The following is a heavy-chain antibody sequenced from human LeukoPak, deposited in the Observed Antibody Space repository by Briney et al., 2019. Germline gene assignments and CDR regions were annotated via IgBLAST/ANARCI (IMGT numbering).Heavy chain of an antibody. V-gene: IGHV3-7*01. CDR2: IKQDGSEQ. D-gene: IGHD5-18*01. CDR3: ARENTAVPGGDC. CDR1: GFTISTYW. J-gene: IGHJ4*02. Sequence: PGGSLRLSCAASGFTISTYWMSWVRQAPGKGLEWLANIKQDGSEQYYVDSVKGQFAISRDNAKNSVYLQMNGLRAEDTAVYYCARENTAVPGGDCWGQGTLVTVSS.